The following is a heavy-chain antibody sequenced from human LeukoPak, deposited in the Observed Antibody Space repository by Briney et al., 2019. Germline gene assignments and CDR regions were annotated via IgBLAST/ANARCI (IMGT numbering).Heavy chain of an antibody. V-gene: IGHV1-2*02. D-gene: IGHD3-10*01. CDR1: GYTFTGYF. Sequence: ASVKVSCKASGYTFTGYFMHWVRQAPGQGLEWMGWINPNSGGTNYAQKFQGRVTLTRDTSISTAYMELSSLRSDDTAVYSCARSTMVRGVLYYFDYWGQGTLVTVSS. J-gene: IGHJ4*02. CDR3: ARSTMVRGVLYYFDY. CDR2: INPNSGGT.